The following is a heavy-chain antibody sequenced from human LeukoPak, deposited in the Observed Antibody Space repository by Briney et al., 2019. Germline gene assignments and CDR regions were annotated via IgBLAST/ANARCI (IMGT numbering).Heavy chain of an antibody. CDR2: IKSKTDGGTT. CDR1: GFIFRNAW. CDR3: TTSLSGYDFLFDY. Sequence: GGPLRLSCAAPGFIFRNAWMSWVRQAPGKGLEWVGRIKSKTDGGTTDYAAPVNDRLTISRDDSKNTLYLQMNSLKTEDTAVYYCTTSLSGYDFLFDYWGQGTLVTVSS. D-gene: IGHD5-12*01. V-gene: IGHV3-15*01. J-gene: IGHJ4*02.